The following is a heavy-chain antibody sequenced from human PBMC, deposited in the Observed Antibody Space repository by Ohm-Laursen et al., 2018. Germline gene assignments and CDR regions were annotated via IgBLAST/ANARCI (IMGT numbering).Heavy chain of an antibody. V-gene: IGHV3-33*01. D-gene: IGHD1-26*01. CDR2: IWYGGSDK. J-gene: IGHJ3*02. CDR3: ARDKSSEDAFDI. CDR1: GFTFSSYG. Sequence: SLRLSCAASGFTFSSYGTHWVRQAPGKGLEWVAVIWYGGSDKYYADSVKGRVTISRDNSKNTLYLQMNSVRAEDTAVYYCARDKSSEDAFDIWGQGTMVTVSS.